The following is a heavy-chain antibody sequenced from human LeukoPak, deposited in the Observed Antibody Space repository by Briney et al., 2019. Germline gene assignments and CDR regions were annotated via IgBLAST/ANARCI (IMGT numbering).Heavy chain of an antibody. V-gene: IGHV3-30*02. J-gene: IGHJ4*02. Sequence: RGTPRLSCAPSGFTFCDYIMHTVRQAPGTGLEWVSFIRFDGTNRHYVDAVKGRFTISRDNAKNMLYLQMNSLNFEDTAVYYCARDAYHSGDLDQWGEGTLVIVSS. D-gene: IGHD3-10*01. CDR2: IRFDGTNR. CDR1: GFTFCDYI. CDR3: ARDAYHSGDLDQ.